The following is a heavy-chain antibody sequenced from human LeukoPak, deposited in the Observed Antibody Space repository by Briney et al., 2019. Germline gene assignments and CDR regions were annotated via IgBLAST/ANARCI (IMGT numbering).Heavy chain of an antibody. V-gene: IGHV4-59*01. CDR2: IYNSGST. J-gene: IGHJ4*02. CDR3: ARTARQYYYDSSGYSHFDY. Sequence: SETLSLTCTVSGGSISTYYWSWIRQPPGKGLEWIGHIYNSGSTNYSPSLKSRVTISVDTSKNQFSLKLSSVTAADTAVYYCARTARQYYYDSSGYSHFDYWGQGTLVTVSS. CDR1: GGSISTYY. D-gene: IGHD3-22*01.